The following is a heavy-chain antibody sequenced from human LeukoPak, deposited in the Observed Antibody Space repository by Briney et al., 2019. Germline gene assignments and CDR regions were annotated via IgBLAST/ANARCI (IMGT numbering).Heavy chain of an antibody. CDR1: GFTSRRYE. Sequence: GGSLRLSCAASGFTSRRYEMNGVLQAPGKGLEWVSYISSSGSTTYYADSVKGRFTISRDNAKKSLYLQMNSLRAEDTAVYYCARGRDGDYVPRDYWGQGTLVTVSS. CDR2: ISSSGSTT. V-gene: IGHV3-48*03. J-gene: IGHJ4*02. CDR3: ARGRDGDYVPRDY. D-gene: IGHD4-17*01.